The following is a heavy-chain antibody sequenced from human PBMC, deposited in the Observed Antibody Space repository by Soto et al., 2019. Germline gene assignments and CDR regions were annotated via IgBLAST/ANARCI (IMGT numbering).Heavy chain of an antibody. D-gene: IGHD6-13*01. J-gene: IGHJ4*02. CDR2: IRSKAYGGTT. Sequence: PGGSLRLSCTASGFTFGDYAMSWFRQAPGKGLEWVGFIRSKAYGGTTEYAASVKGRFTISRDDSKSIAYLQMNSLKTEDTAVYYCTRDSSSWDIDYWGQGTLVTVSS. V-gene: IGHV3-49*03. CDR1: GFTFGDYA. CDR3: TRDSSSWDIDY.